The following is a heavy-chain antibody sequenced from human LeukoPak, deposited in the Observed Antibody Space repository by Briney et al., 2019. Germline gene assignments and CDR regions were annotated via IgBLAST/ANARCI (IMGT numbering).Heavy chain of an antibody. CDR2: IYYSGST. Sequence: SETLSLTCTVSGGSISTGSYYWGWLRQPPGKGLEWIGSIYYSGSTYYNPSLQSRVTISVDTSKNQFSLKLSSVTAADTAVYYCAREFNYVDANGCFDPWGQGTLVTVSS. CDR3: AREFNYVDANGCFDP. CDR1: GGSISTGSYY. J-gene: IGHJ5*02. D-gene: IGHD4-17*01. V-gene: IGHV4-39*07.